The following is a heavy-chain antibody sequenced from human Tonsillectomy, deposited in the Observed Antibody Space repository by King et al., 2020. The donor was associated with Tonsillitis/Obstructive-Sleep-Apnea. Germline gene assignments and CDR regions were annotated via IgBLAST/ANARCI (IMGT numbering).Heavy chain of an antibody. Sequence: VQLVQSGGGLVQPGGSLRLSCAASGITFSSYAMSWVRQAPGKGLEWFSTISGGGGSTYYADSVKGRFTISRDNSKNTVYLQMNSLRAEDTAVYYCAKAMVQGIIITIFDYWGQGTLVTVSS. D-gene: IGHD3-10*01. J-gene: IGHJ4*02. CDR1: GITFSSYA. CDR3: AKAMVQGIIITIFDY. CDR2: ISGGGGST. V-gene: IGHV3-23*04.